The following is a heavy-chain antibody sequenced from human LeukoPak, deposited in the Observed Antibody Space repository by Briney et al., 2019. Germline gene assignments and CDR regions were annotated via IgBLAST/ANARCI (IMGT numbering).Heavy chain of an antibody. CDR1: GFTFSTYA. J-gene: IGHJ4*02. CDR2: ISYDGRQN. CDR3: TTEIHNSGYSGDLDY. Sequence: PGRSLRLSCAASGFTFSTYAMNWVRQAPGKGLEWVAVISYDGRQNYYADSVKGRFTISRDNSKNTLYLQMNSLKTEDTAVYYCTTEIHNSGYSGDLDYWGQGTLVTVSS. V-gene: IGHV3-30*04. D-gene: IGHD3-22*01.